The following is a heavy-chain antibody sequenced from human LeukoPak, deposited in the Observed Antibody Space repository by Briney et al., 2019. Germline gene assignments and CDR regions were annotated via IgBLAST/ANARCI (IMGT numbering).Heavy chain of an antibody. CDR1: GGSISSGSYY. Sequence: SQTLSLTCPVSGGSISSGSYYWSWILQPAGKGLEGIGRIYTSGSTNYNPSLKSPVTISVDTSKNQFSLKLSSVTAAVTAVYYCARDRDYYDIPQGWFDPWGQGTLVTVSS. J-gene: IGHJ5*02. CDR2: IYTSGST. CDR3: ARDRDYYDIPQGWFDP. V-gene: IGHV4-61*02. D-gene: IGHD3-22*01.